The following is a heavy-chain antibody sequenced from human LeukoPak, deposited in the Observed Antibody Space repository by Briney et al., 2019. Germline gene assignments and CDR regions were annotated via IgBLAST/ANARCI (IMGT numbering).Heavy chain of an antibody. Sequence: ASVKVSCQASGGTFSSYAISWVRQAPGQGLEWMGGIIPIFGTANYAQKFQGRVTITADESTRTAYMELSSLRSEDTAVYYCARSLRGYSYGSWELGYWGQGTLVTVSS. CDR1: GGTFSSYA. J-gene: IGHJ4*02. D-gene: IGHD5-18*01. CDR2: IIPIFGTA. CDR3: ARSLRGYSYGSWELGY. V-gene: IGHV1-69*13.